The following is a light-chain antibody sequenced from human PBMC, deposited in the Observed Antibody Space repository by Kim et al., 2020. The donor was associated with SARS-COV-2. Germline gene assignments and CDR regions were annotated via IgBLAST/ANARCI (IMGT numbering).Light chain of an antibody. CDR1: QSVITSN. J-gene: IGKJ3*01. V-gene: IGKV3-20*01. CDR2: GAS. CDR3: HQYDTYPRT. Sequence: APGERATLSCRASQSVITSNLAWYQQKPGQPPRLLISGASNRATDIPDRFSGSGSGTDFTLTISRLEPEDFAVYYCHQYDTYPRTFGPGTKVDIK.